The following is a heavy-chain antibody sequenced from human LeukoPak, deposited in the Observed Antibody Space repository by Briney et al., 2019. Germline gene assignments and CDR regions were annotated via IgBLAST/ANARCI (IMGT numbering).Heavy chain of an antibody. CDR3: ARAGITGRTVDY. Sequence: PSETLSLTCTVSGGSISTSSYYWGWIRQPPGKGLEWLGSIYYGGSTSYNPSLKSRVTISVDTSKNQFSLKLTSVTAADTAVYYCARAGITGRTVDYWGQGTLVTVSS. J-gene: IGHJ4*02. V-gene: IGHV4-39*07. D-gene: IGHD1-20*01. CDR2: IYYGGST. CDR1: GGSISTSSYY.